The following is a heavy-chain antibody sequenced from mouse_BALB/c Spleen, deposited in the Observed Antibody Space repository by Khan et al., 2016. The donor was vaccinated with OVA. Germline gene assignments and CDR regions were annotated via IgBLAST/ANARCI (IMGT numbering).Heavy chain of an antibody. CDR1: GYTFTTYW. CDR3: TRRGVYGIFAY. CDR2: INPSTGYT. Sequence: QMQLEESGAELAKPGASVKMSCTASGYTFTTYWMHWVKQWPGQCLDWIGYINPSTGYTEYNQKFKDKATLTADKSSSTAYIQLNSLADEAAADYYCTRRGVYGIFAYWGQGTLVTVSA. V-gene: IGHV1-7*01. D-gene: IGHD2-1*01. J-gene: IGHJ3*01.